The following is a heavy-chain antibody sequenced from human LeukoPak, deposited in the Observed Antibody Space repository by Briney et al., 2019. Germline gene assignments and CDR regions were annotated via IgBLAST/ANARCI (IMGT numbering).Heavy chain of an antibody. CDR1: GFTFSSYE. J-gene: IGHJ4*02. Sequence: PGGSLRLSCAASGFTFSSYEMNWVRQAPGKGLEWVSYISSGGSTIYYADSVKGRFTISRDNAKNSLYLQMNSLRAEDTAVYYCARGTMFPYYFDYWGQGTLVTVSS. CDR3: ARGTMFPYYFDY. D-gene: IGHD3-10*02. V-gene: IGHV3-48*03. CDR2: ISSGGSTI.